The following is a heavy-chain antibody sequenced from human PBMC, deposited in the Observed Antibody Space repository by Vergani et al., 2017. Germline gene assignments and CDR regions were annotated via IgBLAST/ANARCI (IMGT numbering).Heavy chain of an antibody. Sequence: QVQLQESGPGLVKPPEPLSPTSPVPGGSISSYYWTWIRKPQGKGLEWFGYIYYSGTTNYNPPLKSRVTISVDTSKNQFSLKLSSVTAADTAVYYCARRGVVIAIQHSTEDAFDIWGQGTMVTVSS. CDR3: ARRGVVIAIQHSTEDAFDI. CDR1: GGSISSYY. CDR2: IYYSGTT. J-gene: IGHJ3*02. V-gene: IGHV4-59*08. D-gene: IGHD2-21*01.